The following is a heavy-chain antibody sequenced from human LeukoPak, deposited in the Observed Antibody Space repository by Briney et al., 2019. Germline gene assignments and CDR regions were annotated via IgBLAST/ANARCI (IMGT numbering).Heavy chain of an antibody. D-gene: IGHD3-9*01. CDR2: IYPDDSDT. J-gene: IGHJ4*02. CDR3: ARVFDILTGYYIRAFDY. CDR1: GYSFTTYW. Sequence: GESLQISCKGSGYSFTTYWIAWVRQLPGKGLEWMGIIYPDDSDTRYNPSFEGQVTISADKSISTAYLQWSSLKASDTAMYYCARVFDILTGYYIRAFDYWGQGTLVTVSS. V-gene: IGHV5-51*01.